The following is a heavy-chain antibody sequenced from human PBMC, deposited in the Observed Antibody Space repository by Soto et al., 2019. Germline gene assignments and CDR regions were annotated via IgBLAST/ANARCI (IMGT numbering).Heavy chain of an antibody. CDR1: GYTFTSYD. V-gene: IGHV1-8*01. CDR2: MNPNSGNT. J-gene: IGHJ5*02. Sequence: QVQLVQSGAEVKKPGASVKVSCKASGYTFTSYDINWVRQATGQGLEWMGWMNPNSGNTVYAQKFQGRVTMSRNTSKNTGYRVLSSLRSGDTAVYFCARERTRGFAPWGQGSLVTVSS. CDR3: ARERTRGFAP.